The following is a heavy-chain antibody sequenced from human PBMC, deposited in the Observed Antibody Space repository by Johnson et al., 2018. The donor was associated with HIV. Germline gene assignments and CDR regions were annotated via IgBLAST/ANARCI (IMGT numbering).Heavy chain of an antibody. V-gene: IGHV3-30*04. D-gene: IGHD2-21*02. CDR3: ARAVSDT. CDR1: GFTVSSSA. CDR2: ISYDGSNK. Sequence: QVQLVESGGGVVQPGGSLRLSCAASGFTVSSSALHWVRQAPGKGLEWVAVISYDGSNKYYADSVKGQFTISRDNSKNTLFLQMNSLGSEDPDVYYCARAVSDTWGQGTMVTVSS. J-gene: IGHJ3*01.